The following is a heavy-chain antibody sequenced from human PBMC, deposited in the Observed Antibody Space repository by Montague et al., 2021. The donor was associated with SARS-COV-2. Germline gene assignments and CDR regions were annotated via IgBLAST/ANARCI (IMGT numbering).Heavy chain of an antibody. J-gene: IGHJ4*02. D-gene: IGHD3-3*01. CDR1: GGSINSSTYY. CDR3: ARDVRYYDFWSGRAQTSPDY. Sequence: SETLSLTCIVSGGSINSSTYYWGWIRQPPGKGLEWIGSIYHSGSTYYNPSLKSRVTISVDTSKNQFSLKLSSVTAADTAVYYCARDVRYYDFWSGRAQTSPDYWGQGTLVTVSS. CDR2: IYHSGST. V-gene: IGHV4-39*07.